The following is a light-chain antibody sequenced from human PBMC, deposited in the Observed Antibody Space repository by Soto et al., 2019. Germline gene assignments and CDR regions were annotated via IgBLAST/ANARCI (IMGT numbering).Light chain of an antibody. J-gene: IGKJ4*01. Sequence: EIAMTQSPATLSVSPGERATLSCRASQSVSSNLAWYQQKPGQAPRLLISGASTRATDIPARFSGSGSGTEFTLTISSLKSEDFAVYYCQQYNNWPVTFGGGTKVEI. CDR3: QQYNNWPVT. V-gene: IGKV3-15*01. CDR2: GAS. CDR1: QSVSSN.